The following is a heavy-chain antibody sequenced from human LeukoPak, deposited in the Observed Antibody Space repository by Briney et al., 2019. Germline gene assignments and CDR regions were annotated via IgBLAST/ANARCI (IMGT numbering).Heavy chain of an antibody. CDR1: GFTFSSYA. V-gene: IGHV3-30-3*01. Sequence: GRSLRRSCAASGFTFSSYAMHWVRQAPGKGLEWVAVISYDGSNKYYADSVKGRFTISRDNSKNTLYLQMNSLRAEDTAVYYCARHYYDSSGYYRGAYYYYGMDVWGQGTTVTVSS. CDR3: ARHYYDSSGYYRGAYYYYGMDV. J-gene: IGHJ6*02. D-gene: IGHD3-22*01. CDR2: ISYDGSNK.